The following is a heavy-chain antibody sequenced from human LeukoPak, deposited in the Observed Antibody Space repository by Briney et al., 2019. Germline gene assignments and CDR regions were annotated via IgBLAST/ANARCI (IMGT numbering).Heavy chain of an antibody. CDR2: INHSGST. Sequence: SETLSLTCAVYGGSFSGYYWNWIRQPRGKGLEWIGEINHSGSTNYNPSLKSRVTISLDTSKNQFSLKLSSVIAADTAVYYCARGYYYDSSGYYGDYCGQGALLADSS. CDR3: ARGYYYDSSGYYGDY. D-gene: IGHD3-22*01. J-gene: IGHJ4*02. V-gene: IGHV4-34*01. CDR1: GGSFSGYY.